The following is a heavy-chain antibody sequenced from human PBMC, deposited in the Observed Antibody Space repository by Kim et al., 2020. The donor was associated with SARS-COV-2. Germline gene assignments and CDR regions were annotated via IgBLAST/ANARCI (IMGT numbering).Heavy chain of an antibody. V-gene: IGHV5-51*01. J-gene: IGHJ4*02. CDR3: ARRAMNERFLDF. CDR2: IYPDDSDV. Sequence: GESLKISCQGSGYSFSDYFIDWVRQKPGKGLEWMGVIYPDDSDVTYSPSFKGQVTISVDKSTGTAYLQWSSLRASDTATYYCARRAMNERFLDFWGQGTLVTVSS. CDR1: GYSFSDYF.